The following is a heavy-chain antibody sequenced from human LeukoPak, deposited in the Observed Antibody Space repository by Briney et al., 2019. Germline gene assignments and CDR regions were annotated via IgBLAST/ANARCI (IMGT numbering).Heavy chain of an antibody. J-gene: IGHJ4*02. Sequence: RSAEPLSLSCAVSGGSISSYYRSWLRQPPGKGLEWIGYIYYSGSNHYPPPLKSRLTISVDTPKKQFSLKLSSGSAGGTAGYYWGRGPYDYDSSGSYFDYWGQGTLVTVSS. D-gene: IGHD3-22*01. V-gene: IGHV4-59*01. CDR2: IYYSGSN. CDR3: GRGPYDYDSSGSYFDY. CDR1: GGSISSYY.